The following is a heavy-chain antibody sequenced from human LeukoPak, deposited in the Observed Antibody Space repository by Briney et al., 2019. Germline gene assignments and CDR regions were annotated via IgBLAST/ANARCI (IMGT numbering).Heavy chain of an antibody. V-gene: IGHV4-39*01. D-gene: IGHD2-8*02. J-gene: IGHJ4*02. CDR2: IYYSGTT. CDR3: ARHRRYNTGSEEYDF. CDR1: GDSISTTSYY. Sequence: SETVSLTCSVSGDSISTTSYYWAWIRQPPGRGLEWIGSIYYSGTTYYNPSLKSRVTISVDASKNQFSLKVRSVTAADTAVYYCARHRRYNTGSEEYDFWGQGNMVTVSS.